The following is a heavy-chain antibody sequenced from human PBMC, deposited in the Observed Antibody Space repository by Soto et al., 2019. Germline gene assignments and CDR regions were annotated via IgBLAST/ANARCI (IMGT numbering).Heavy chain of an antibody. CDR3: ARDPSGEADAVDI. CDR2: ISSSSSYI. V-gene: IGHV3-21*01. J-gene: IGHJ3*02. Sequence: GGSLRLSCAASGFTFSSYSMNWVRQAPGKGLEWVSSISSSSSYIYYADSVKGRFTISRDNAKNSLYLQMNSLRAEDTAVYYCARDPSGEADAVDIWGQGTMVTVSS. D-gene: IGHD7-27*01. CDR1: GFTFSSYS.